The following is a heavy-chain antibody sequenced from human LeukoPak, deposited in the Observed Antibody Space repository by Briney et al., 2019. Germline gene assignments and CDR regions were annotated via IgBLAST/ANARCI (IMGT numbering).Heavy chain of an antibody. CDR1: GFTFSDFA. CDR2: ITSTGSNT. J-gene: IGHJ4*02. Sequence: GGSLRLSCAASGFTFSDFAMSWVRQAPGKGLQWVSSITSTGSNTYYTDSVKGRFTISRDNSKNTLYLQVNRLRAEDTAVFYCARGGSLAAAGTYFDYWGQGTLVTVSS. D-gene: IGHD6-13*01. CDR3: ARGGSLAAAGTYFDY. V-gene: IGHV3-23*05.